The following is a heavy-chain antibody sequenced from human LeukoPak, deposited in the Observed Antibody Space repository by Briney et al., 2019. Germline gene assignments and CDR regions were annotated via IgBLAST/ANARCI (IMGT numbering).Heavy chain of an antibody. CDR3: ARGLTYYYDSSGAPSAFDI. CDR1: GGSISSSSYY. Sequence: SETLSLTCTVSGGSISSSSYYWGWIRQPPGKGLEWIGSIYYSGSTYYNPSLKSRVTISVDTSKNQVSLKLSSVTAADTAVYSCARGLTYYYDSSGAPSAFDIWGQGTLVTVSS. D-gene: IGHD3-22*01. CDR2: IYYSGST. V-gene: IGHV4-39*07. J-gene: IGHJ3*02.